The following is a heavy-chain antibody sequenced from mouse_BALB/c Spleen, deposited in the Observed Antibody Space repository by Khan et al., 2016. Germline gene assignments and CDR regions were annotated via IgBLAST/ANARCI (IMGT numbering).Heavy chain of an antibody. D-gene: IGHD2-3*01. J-gene: IGHJ2*01. CDR2: ISYSGST. CDR1: GDSITSGY. CDR3: TRYDGYYFDY. V-gene: IGHV3-8*02. Sequence: EVQLQESGPSLVKPSQTLSLTCSVTGDSITSGYWNWIRKFPGNKLEYMGYISYSGSTYYTPSLKSRLTITRDTSKNQYYLQLNSVTTEDTATNNCTRYDGYYFDYCGQGTTLTVSS.